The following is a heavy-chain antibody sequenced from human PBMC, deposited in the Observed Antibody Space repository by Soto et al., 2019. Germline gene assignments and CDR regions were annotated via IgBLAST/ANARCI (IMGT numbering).Heavy chain of an antibody. CDR3: ARDRLVPYGYGMDV. Sequence: EVTLVESGGGLVQPGESLTLSCAASGFTFRNYWMHWVRQSPGQGLMWVSHIDGDGSSTSYADSVKGRFTVSRDNAKGTLYLQMTGLRVEDTAVYYCARDRLVPYGYGMDVWGQGTTVTVSS. CDR1: GFTFRNYW. J-gene: IGHJ6*02. V-gene: IGHV3-74*01. D-gene: IGHD2-2*01. CDR2: IDGDGSST.